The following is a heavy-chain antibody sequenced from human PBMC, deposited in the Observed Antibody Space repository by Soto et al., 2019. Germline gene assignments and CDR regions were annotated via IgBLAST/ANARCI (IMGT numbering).Heavy chain of an antibody. CDR2: IFYSGNT. J-gene: IGHJ4*02. CDR1: GGSIISDSYY. CDR3: ARLRLGGLPSDY. Sequence: QLQLQESGPGLVKPSETLSLTCTVSGGSIISDSYYWGWIRQPPGKGLEWIGSIFYSGNTYYNPSLHSRVNTSVDTTNNQFSLKLPSVAAADPAVYYCARLRLGGLPSDYWGQGTLVTVSS. V-gene: IGHV4-39*01. D-gene: IGHD3-16*01.